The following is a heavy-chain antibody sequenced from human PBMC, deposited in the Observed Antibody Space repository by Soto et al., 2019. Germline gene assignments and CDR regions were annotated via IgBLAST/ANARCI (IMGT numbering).Heavy chain of an antibody. V-gene: IGHV4-39*01. CDR1: GGSISSSSYY. CDR2: IYYSGST. D-gene: IGHD3-16*02. J-gene: IGHJ4*02. CDR3: ARQTITFGGVIVYFDY. Sequence: QLQLQESGPGLVKPSETLSLTCTVSGGSISSSSYYWGWIRQPPGKGLEWIGSIYYSGSTYYNPSLTSRVTISVDTSKNQFSLKLSSVTAADTAVYYCARQTITFGGVIVYFDYWGQGTLVTVSS.